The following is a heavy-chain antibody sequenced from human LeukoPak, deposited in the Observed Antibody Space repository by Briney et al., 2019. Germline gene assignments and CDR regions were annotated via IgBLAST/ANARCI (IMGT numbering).Heavy chain of an antibody. V-gene: IGHV4-59*11. J-gene: IGHJ4*02. CDR3: ARYYYESSGYYILDY. Sequence: SETLSLTCTVSGGSISGHYWSWIRQPRGKGLEWNGYIYYSGSTNYNPSLKSRVTISVDTSKNQFSLNLSSVTAADTAVYYCARYYYESSGYYILDYWGQGTLVTVSS. CDR1: GGSISGHY. CDR2: IYYSGST. D-gene: IGHD3-22*01.